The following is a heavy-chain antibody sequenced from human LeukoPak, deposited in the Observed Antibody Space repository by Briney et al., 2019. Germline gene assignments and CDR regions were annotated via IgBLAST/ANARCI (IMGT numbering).Heavy chain of an antibody. CDR2: IYTSGST. CDR3: ARERRYSSSWSSPLFDY. CDR1: GASISSYY. Sequence: PSETLSLTCTVSGASISSYYWSWIRQPAGKGLEWIGRIYTSGSTNYNPSLKSRVTMSVDTSKNQFSLKLSSVTAADTAVYYCARERRYSSSWSSPLFDYWGQGTLVTVSS. V-gene: IGHV4-4*07. D-gene: IGHD6-13*01. J-gene: IGHJ4*02.